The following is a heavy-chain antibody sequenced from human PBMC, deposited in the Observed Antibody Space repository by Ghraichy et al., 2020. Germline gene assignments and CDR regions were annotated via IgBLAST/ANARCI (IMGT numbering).Heavy chain of an antibody. CDR1: GSSVSNNNYY. V-gene: IGHV4-61*01. CDR2: ASNSGST. J-gene: IGHJ5*02. D-gene: IGHD3-22*01. CDR3: AREPKKWLYYDP. Sequence: SETLSLTCTVSGSSVSNNNYYWSWIRQPPGKGLEWIGYASNSGSTNYNPSLNNQVTISVDTSKNQFSLNLKSVTAADTAVYFCAREPKKWLYYDPWGQGTLVTVSS.